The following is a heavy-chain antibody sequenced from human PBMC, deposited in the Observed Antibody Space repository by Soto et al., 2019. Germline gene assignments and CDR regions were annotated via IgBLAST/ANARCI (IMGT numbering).Heavy chain of an antibody. V-gene: IGHV3-74*01. D-gene: IGHD3-22*01. Sequence: GGSLRLSCAASGFTFSSYWMHWVRQAPGKRLVWVSRINSDGSSTSYADSVKGRFTISRDNSKNTLYLQMNSLRAEDTAVYYCARDPPGYDSSGTQDAFDIWGQGTMVTVSS. J-gene: IGHJ3*02. CDR3: ARDPPGYDSSGTQDAFDI. CDR2: INSDGSST. CDR1: GFTFSSYW.